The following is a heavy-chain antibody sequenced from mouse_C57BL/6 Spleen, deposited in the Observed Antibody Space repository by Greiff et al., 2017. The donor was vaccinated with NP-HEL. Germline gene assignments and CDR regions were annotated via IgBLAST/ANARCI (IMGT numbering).Heavy chain of an antibody. CDR1: GYTFTDYY. Sequence: VQLQQSGPELVKPGASVKLSCKASGYTFTDYYMNWVKQSPGQSLEWIGDINPNNGGTSYNQKFKGKATLTVDKSSSTAYMELRSRTSEDSAVYYCARDPITTVVAFDYWGQGTTLTVSS. V-gene: IGHV1-26*01. D-gene: IGHD1-1*01. J-gene: IGHJ2*01. CDR3: ARDPITTVVAFDY. CDR2: INPNNGGT.